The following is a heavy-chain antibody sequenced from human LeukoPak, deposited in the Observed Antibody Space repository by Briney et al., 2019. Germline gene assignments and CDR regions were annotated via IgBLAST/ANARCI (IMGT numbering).Heavy chain of an antibody. CDR1: GNTISSNTNY. J-gene: IGHJ4*02. CDR3: AGIPNCGDTSCAPLDY. V-gene: IGHV4-39*01. CDR2: IYYSGST. Sequence: SETLSLTCTASGNTISSNTNYWGRIRPPPGQDLEWIGSIYYSGSTYYNPSLESRVTISVDTSKNQFSLKLSSVSAADTALYYCAGIPNCGDTSCAPLDYWGQGTLVTVSS. D-gene: IGHD2-21*01.